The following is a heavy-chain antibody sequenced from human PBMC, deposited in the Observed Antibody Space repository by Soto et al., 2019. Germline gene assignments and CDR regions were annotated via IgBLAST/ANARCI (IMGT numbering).Heavy chain of an antibody. CDR1: GFSFSNYW. V-gene: IGHV3-7*03. CDR2: IKEDGREK. J-gene: IGHJ4*02. CDR3: ARFTSPFDY. Sequence: QTGGSLRLSCAASGFSFSNYWMSWLRQSPGKGLQWVANIKEDGREKYYAGSVKGRFTISRDNAKNSLNLQMNSLRAEDTAVYYCARFTSPFDYWGRGTLVTV.